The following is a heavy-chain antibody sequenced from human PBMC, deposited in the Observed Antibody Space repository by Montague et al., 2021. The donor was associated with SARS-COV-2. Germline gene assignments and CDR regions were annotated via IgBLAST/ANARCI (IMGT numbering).Heavy chain of an antibody. J-gene: IGHJ5*02. CDR1: GFTFSSYD. D-gene: IGHD3-10*01. V-gene: IGHV3-13*01. Sequence: SLRLSCAASGFTFSSYDMHWVRQATGKGLEWVSAIGTAGDTYYPGSVKGRFTISRENAKNSLYLQMNSLRAGDTAVYYCARGGYGSGSKRRNVNRLDWFDPWGQGTLVTVSS. CDR3: ARGGYGSGSKRRNVNRLDWFDP. CDR2: IGTAGDT.